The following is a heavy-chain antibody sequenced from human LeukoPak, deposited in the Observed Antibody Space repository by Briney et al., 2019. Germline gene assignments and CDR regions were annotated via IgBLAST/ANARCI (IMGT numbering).Heavy chain of an antibody. V-gene: IGHV4-34*01. CDR1: GGSISSYY. D-gene: IGHD2-15*01. Sequence: SETLSLTCTVSGGSISSYYWSWIRQPPGKGLEWIGEINHSGSTNYNPSLKSRVTISVDTSKNQFSLKLSSVTAADTAVYYCARFVVVVAATGYGMDVWGQGTTVTVSS. CDR3: ARFVVVVAATGYGMDV. J-gene: IGHJ6*02. CDR2: INHSGST.